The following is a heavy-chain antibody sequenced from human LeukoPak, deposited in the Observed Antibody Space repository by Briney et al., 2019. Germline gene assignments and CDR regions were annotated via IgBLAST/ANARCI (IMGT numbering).Heavy chain of an antibody. CDR3: APTDRYGEGWWFDP. CDR2: IRYDGSNK. Sequence: PGGSLRLSCAASGFTFSSYGMHWVRQAPGKGLEWVAFIRYDGSNKYYADSVEGRFTISRDNSKNTLYLQMNSLRAEDTAVYYCAPTDRYGEGWWFDPWGQGTLVTVSS. J-gene: IGHJ5*02. D-gene: IGHD4-17*01. V-gene: IGHV3-30*02. CDR1: GFTFSSYG.